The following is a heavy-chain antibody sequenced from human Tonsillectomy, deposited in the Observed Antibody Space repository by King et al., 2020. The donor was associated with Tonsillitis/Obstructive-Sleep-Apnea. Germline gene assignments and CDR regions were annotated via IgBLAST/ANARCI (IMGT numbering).Heavy chain of an antibody. CDR1: GFTFSSYA. J-gene: IGHJ2*01. CDR3: AKDRAMAPLWYFDL. D-gene: IGHD5-18*01. Sequence: VQLVESGGGLVQPGGSLRLSCAASGFTFSSYAMSWVRQAPGKGLEWVSAVSGSGSITYYADSVKGRFTISRDNSKNTLYLQMNSLRAEDTAVYYCAKDRAMAPLWYFDLWGRGTLVTVSS. CDR2: VSGSGSIT. V-gene: IGHV3-23*04.